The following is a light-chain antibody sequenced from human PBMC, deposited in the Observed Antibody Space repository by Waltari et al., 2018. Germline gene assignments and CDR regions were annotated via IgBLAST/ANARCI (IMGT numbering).Light chain of an antibody. CDR1: QSITKRY. V-gene: IGKV3-20*01. J-gene: IGKJ2*01. CDR2: GAS. CDR3: QQYGSSIMYT. Sequence: VLTQSPGTLSLSPGDRATLSCRASQSITKRYFAWYQQKPGQAPRLLIYGASSRAAGIPDRFSGRGSGTEFTLTISRLEAEDSAVYYCQQYGSSIMYTFGQGTKLESK.